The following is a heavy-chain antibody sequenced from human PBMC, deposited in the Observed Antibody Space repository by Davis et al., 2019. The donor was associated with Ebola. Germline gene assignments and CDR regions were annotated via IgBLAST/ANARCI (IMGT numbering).Heavy chain of an antibody. CDR3: ARAQFPTTSDH. D-gene: IGHD1-1*01. CDR2: ISYDGSNK. Sequence: PGGSLRLSCAASGFTFSSYDMHWVRQAPGKGLEWVAVISYDGSNKYYADSVKGRFTISRDNSKNTLYLQMNSLRAEDTAVYYCARAQFPTTSDHWGQGTLVTVSS. J-gene: IGHJ4*02. V-gene: IGHV3-30-3*01. CDR1: GFTFSSYD.